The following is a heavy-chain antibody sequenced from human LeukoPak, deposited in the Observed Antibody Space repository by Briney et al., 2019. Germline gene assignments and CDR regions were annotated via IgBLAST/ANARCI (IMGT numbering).Heavy chain of an antibody. V-gene: IGHV4-59*08. CDR2: IYYIGST. Sequence: SETLSLTCTVSGGSLSSYYWSWIRQPPGKGLEWMGYIYYIGSTNYNPSLKSRATISVDTSKNQFSLKLSSVTAADTAVYYCARQGDEPESDYVWGSYRYVDYFDYWGQGTLVTVSS. J-gene: IGHJ4*02. CDR1: GGSLSSYY. D-gene: IGHD3-16*02. CDR3: ARQGDEPESDYVWGSYRYVDYFDY.